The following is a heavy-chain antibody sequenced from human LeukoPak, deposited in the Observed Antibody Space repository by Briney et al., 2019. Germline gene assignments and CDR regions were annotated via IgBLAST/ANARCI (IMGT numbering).Heavy chain of an antibody. V-gene: IGHV1-69*05. J-gene: IGHJ5*02. CDR3: AREEGVSSSWYRFWFDP. CDR1: GGTFSSYA. CDR2: IIPIFGTA. Sequence: ASVKVSCKASGGTFSSYAISWVRQAPGQGLEWMGGIIPIFGTANYAQKFQGRVTITTDESTSTAYMELSSLRSEDTAVYYCAREEGVSSSWYRFWFDPWGQGTLVTVSS. D-gene: IGHD6-13*01.